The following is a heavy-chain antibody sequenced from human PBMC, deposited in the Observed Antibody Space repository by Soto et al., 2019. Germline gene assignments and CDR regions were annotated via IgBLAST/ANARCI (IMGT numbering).Heavy chain of an antibody. Sequence: GGSLRLSCVASGFPFTNAWINWVRQVPGKGLEWVGRVKSKNDGGSSDYAAAVKGRFAVSRDDSRNIVYLQMNSLKIEDTGVYYCTTDSRTTLPEIRFDYRGHGTQVTVSS. J-gene: IGHJ4*01. CDR2: VKSKNDGGSS. V-gene: IGHV3-15*07. CDR3: TTDSRTTLPEIRFDY. D-gene: IGHD1-26*01. CDR1: GFPFTNAW.